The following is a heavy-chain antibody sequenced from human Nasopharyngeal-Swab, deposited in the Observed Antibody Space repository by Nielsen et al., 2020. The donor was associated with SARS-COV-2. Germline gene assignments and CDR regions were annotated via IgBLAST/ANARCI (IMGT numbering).Heavy chain of an antibody. CDR3: SLGYCSGGSCYSPSPRY. V-gene: IGHV3-49*02. J-gene: IGHJ4*02. CDR2: IRSKAYGGTT. D-gene: IGHD2-15*01. Sequence: WIRQPPGKGLEWVSFIRSKAYGGTTEYAVSVKGRFIISRDDSKRIAYLQMNSLKTEDTGVYYCSLGYCSGGSCYSPSPRYWGQGTLVTVSS.